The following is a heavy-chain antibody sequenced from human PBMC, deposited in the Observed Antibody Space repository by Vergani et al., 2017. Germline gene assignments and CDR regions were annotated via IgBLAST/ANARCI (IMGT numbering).Heavy chain of an antibody. CDR3: ATEVGYGGYYYYYGMDV. CDR1: GGTFSSYA. Sequence: QVQLVQSGAEVKKPGSSVKVSCKASGGTFSSYAISWVRQAPGQGLEWMGRIITIFGTANYAQKFQGRVTITADESTSTAYMELSSLRSEDAAVYYCATEVGYGGYYYYYGMDVWGQGTTVTVSS. V-gene: IGHV1-69*18. J-gene: IGHJ6*02. D-gene: IGHD4-23*01. CDR2: IITIFGTA.